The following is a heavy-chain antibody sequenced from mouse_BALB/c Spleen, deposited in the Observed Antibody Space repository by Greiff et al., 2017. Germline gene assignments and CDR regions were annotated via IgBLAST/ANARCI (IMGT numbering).Heavy chain of an antibody. CDR1: GFTFSSFG. V-gene: IGHV5-17*02. D-gene: IGHD4-1*01. CDR3: ARASTGTGYAMDY. J-gene: IGHJ4*01. CDR2: ISSGSSTI. Sequence: EVNVVESGGGLVQPGGSRKLSCAASGFTFSSFGMHWVRQAPEKGLEWVAYISSGSSTIYYADTVKGRFTISRDNPKNTLFLQMTSLRSEDTAMYYCARASTGTGYAMDYWGQGTSVTVSS.